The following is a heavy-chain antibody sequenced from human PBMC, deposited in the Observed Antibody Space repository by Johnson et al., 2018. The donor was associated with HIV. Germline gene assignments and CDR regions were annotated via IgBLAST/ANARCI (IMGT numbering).Heavy chain of an antibody. Sequence: VQLGESGGALVQPGGSLRLSCAASGFTFSSYWMHWVRQAPGERLAWVSRINSDGRSTSYADSVKGRFTISGDNAKNTLYLQMNSLRAEDTAVYYCAREGSSSRAFDIWGQGTMVTVSS. CDR3: AREGSSSRAFDI. J-gene: IGHJ3*02. V-gene: IGHV3-74*01. CDR1: GFTFSSYW. D-gene: IGHD6-6*01. CDR2: INSDGRST.